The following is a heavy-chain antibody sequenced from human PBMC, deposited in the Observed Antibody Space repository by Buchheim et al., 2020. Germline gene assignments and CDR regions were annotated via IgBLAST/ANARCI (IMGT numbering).Heavy chain of an antibody. J-gene: IGHJ6*02. CDR1: GFTFSSYA. D-gene: IGHD6-19*01. Sequence: EVQLLESGGGLVQPGGSLRLSCAASGFTFSSYAMSWVRQAPGKGLEWVSAISGSGGSTYYADSVKGRFTISRDNSTNTLYLQMNSLRAEDTAVYYCAKDGYSSGWYYYYGMDVWGQGTT. CDR3: AKDGYSSGWYYYYGMDV. CDR2: ISGSGGST. V-gene: IGHV3-23*01.